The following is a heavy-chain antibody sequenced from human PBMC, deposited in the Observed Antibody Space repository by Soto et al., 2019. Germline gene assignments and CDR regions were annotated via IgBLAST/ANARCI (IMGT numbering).Heavy chain of an antibody. CDR1: GYTFTNYA. CDR3: ARVKGSGYHNWFDP. V-gene: IGHV1-3*01. Sequence: GASVKVSCKASGYTFTNYAMHWVRQAPGQRLEWMGWINAGTGNTKYSQKLQGRVTMTTDTSTSTAYMELRSLRSDYTAVYYCARVKGSGYHNWFDPWGQGTLVTVS. CDR2: INAGTGNT. J-gene: IGHJ5*02. D-gene: IGHD3-22*01.